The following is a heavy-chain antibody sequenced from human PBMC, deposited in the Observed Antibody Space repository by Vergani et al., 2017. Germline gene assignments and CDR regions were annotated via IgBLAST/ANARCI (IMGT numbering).Heavy chain of an antibody. J-gene: IGHJ4*02. CDR1: GFTFSSYS. Sequence: EVQLLESGGGLVQPGGSLRLSCAASGFTFSSYSMSWVRQAPGKGLEWVSAISGSGGSTYYADSVKGRFTISRDNSKNSLYLQMNSLRAEDTALYYCAKGMYGSRWGVFDYWGQGTLVTVSS. CDR2: ISGSGGST. D-gene: IGHD3-16*01. V-gene: IGHV3-23*01. CDR3: AKGMYGSRWGVFDY.